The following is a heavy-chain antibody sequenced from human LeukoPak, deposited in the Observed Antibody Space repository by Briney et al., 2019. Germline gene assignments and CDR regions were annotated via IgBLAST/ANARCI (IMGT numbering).Heavy chain of an antibody. Sequence: SETLSLTCAVYGGSFSGYYWSWIRQPPGKGLEWIGSSSHSGSPYYNPSLKSRVTIPVHTSKNQFSLKLSSVTAADTAVYYCARDPVVAATSMQFDWYFDLWGRGTLVTVSS. V-gene: IGHV4-34*01. CDR3: ARDPVVAATSMQFDWYFDL. CDR2: SSHSGSP. D-gene: IGHD2-15*01. CDR1: GGSFSGYY. J-gene: IGHJ2*01.